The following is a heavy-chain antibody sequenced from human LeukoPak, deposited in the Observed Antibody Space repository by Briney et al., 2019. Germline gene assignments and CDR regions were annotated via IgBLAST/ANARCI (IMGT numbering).Heavy chain of an antibody. CDR1: GFTFSSYW. Sequence: WGSLRLSCAASGFTFSSYWMHWVRHAPGKGLVWVSRIKSDGSSTSYADSVQGRFTISRDNANNTLYLQMNSLRAEDTAVYYCASQTVVGATDYWGQGTLVT. J-gene: IGHJ4*02. CDR2: IKSDGSST. V-gene: IGHV3-74*01. CDR3: ASQTVVGATDY. D-gene: IGHD1-26*01.